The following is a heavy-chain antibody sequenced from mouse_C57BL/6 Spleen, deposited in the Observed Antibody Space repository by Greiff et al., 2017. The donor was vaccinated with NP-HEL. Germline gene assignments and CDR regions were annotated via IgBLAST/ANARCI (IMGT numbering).Heavy chain of an antibody. V-gene: IGHV3-6*01. CDR2: ISYDGSN. J-gene: IGHJ3*01. Sequence: VQLKESGPGLVKPSQSLSLTCSVTGYSITSGYYWNWIRQFPGNKLEWMGYISYDGSNNSNPSLKNRISITRDTSKNQFFLKLNSVTTEDTATYYCARSFTTGFAYWGQGTLVTVSA. D-gene: IGHD1-1*01. CDR1: GYSITSGYY. CDR3: ARSFTTGFAY.